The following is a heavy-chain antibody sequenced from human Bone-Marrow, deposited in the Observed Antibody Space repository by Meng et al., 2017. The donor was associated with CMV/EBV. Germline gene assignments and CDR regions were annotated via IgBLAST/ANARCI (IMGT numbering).Heavy chain of an antibody. Sequence: SLKISCAASGFTFDDYAMHWVRQAPGKGLEWVSGISWNSGSIGYADSVKGRFTISRDNAKNSLYLQMNSLRAEDTAVYYCAREDTIFGVVIGAFDIWGQGTMVTVSS. J-gene: IGHJ3*02. D-gene: IGHD3-3*01. CDR3: AREDTIFGVVIGAFDI. CDR1: GFTFDDYA. V-gene: IGHV3-9*01. CDR2: ISWNSGSI.